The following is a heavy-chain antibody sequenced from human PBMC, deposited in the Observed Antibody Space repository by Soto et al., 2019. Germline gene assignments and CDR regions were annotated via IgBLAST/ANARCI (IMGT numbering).Heavy chain of an antibody. V-gene: IGHV1-3*01. CDR1: GYTFTSYA. CDR2: INAGTGNT. CDR3: ARGPVGDGYVFEY. D-gene: IGHD3-16*01. J-gene: IGHJ4*02. Sequence: ASVNVSCKASGYTFTSYAIHWVRQAPGQRLEWMGWINAGTGNTKYSQKFQGRVTITRDTSASTAYMELSSLRSEDTAVYYCARGPVGDGYVFEYWGQGTLVTVSS.